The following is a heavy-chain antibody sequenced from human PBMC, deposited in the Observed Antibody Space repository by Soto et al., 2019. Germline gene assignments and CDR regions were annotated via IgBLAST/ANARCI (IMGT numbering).Heavy chain of an antibody. CDR2: IIPLFRTP. D-gene: IGHD4-4*01. Sequence: QVQLVQSGAEMKEPGSSVKVSFKTSGGTFSSSAISWLRQAPGQGLEWMGGIIPLFRTPDYAQKFQGRVTIAADESTSTAYMELSSLRSEDTAVYYWARNNDRLQLGGNYYYILDVWGQGTTITVSS. V-gene: IGHV1-69*12. CDR1: GGTFSSSA. J-gene: IGHJ6*02. CDR3: ARNNDRLQLGGNYYYILDV.